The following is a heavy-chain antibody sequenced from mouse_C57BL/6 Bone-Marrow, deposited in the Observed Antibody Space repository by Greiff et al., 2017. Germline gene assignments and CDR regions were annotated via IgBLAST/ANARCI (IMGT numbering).Heavy chain of an antibody. J-gene: IGHJ4*01. V-gene: IGHV1-64*01. Sequence: QVQLQQQPGAELVKPGASVKLSCKASGYTFTSYWMHWVKQRPGQGLEWIGMIHPNSGSTNYNEKFKSKATLTVETSSSTAYMQLSSLTSEDSAVYYCAIGRGLTNWDYAMDYWGQGTSVTVSS. CDR3: AIGRGLTNWDYAMDY. CDR2: IHPNSGST. CDR1: GYTFTSYW. D-gene: IGHD4-1*02.